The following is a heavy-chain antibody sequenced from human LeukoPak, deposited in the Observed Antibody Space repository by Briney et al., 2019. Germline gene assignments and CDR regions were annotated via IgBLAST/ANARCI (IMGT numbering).Heavy chain of an antibody. CDR1: GFTFSDYY. D-gene: IGHD3-16*02. J-gene: IGHJ5*02. Sequence: GGSLRLSCAASGFTFSDYYMSWIRQAPGKGLEGVSSISSSGSTIYYADSVKGRFTISRDNAKNSLYLQMNSLRAEDTAIYYCARAGFLITFGGVISWGQGTLVTVSS. V-gene: IGHV3-11*04. CDR2: ISSSGSTI. CDR3: ARAGFLITFGGVIS.